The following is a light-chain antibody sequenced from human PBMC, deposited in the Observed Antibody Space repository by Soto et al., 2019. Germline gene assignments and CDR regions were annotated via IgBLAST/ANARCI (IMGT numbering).Light chain of an antibody. J-gene: IGKJ4*01. CDR1: QCLLDSHDGNTY. V-gene: IGKV2-40*01. CDR3: KQRSKLLFT. Sequence: VLTLSPLSLPVTPGEPASISCGTSQCLLDSHDGNTYLAWYQQKPGQSPQLLIYTVSYRASGVPDRFSGSGSGTDFTLKISRVEAEDVGIYYCKQRSKLLFTFGGGTKVDIK. CDR2: TVS.